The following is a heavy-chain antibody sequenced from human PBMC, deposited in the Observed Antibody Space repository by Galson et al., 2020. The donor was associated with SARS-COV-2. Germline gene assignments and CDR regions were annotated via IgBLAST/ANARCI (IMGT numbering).Heavy chain of an antibody. CDR3: AKDIVAAITCGDFDY. J-gene: IGHJ4*02. CDR1: GFTFSNYG. V-gene: IGHV3-30*18. Sequence: GQSLKISCAAPGFTFSNYGMHWVRQAPGKGLEGVVVISYDGSNKYHADSVKGRFTIPRDNSKNTLYPQMNSLRAEDTAVYYCAKDIVAAITCGDFDYWGRGTLVTVSS. D-gene: IGHD5-12*01. CDR2: ISYDGSNK.